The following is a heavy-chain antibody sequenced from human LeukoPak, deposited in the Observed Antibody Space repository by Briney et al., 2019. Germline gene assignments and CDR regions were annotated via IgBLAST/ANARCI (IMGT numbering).Heavy chain of an antibody. CDR2: ISSSSSHI. D-gene: IGHD3-22*01. CDR3: ARDLGDYYYDTVGY. J-gene: IGHJ4*02. Sequence: GGSLRLSCVASGFGFSAYAMSWVRQAPGKGLEWVSSISSSSSHIYYADSVKGRFTISRDNAKNSLFLQMNSLRGEDTAVYYCARDLGDYYYDTVGYWGQGTLVTVSS. V-gene: IGHV3-21*01. CDR1: GFGFSAYA.